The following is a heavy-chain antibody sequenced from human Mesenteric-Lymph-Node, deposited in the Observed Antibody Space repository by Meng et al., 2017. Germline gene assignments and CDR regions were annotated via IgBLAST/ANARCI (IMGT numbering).Heavy chain of an antibody. CDR3: ARPSGYTYGLYDY. V-gene: IGHV3-23*01. CDR1: GFTFSSYA. D-gene: IGHD5-18*01. J-gene: IGHJ4*02. Sequence: GESLKISCAASGFTFSSYAMSWVRQAPGKGLEWVSAISGSGGSTYYADSVKGRFTISRDNSRNTLYLQMNNLRAEDTAVYYCARPSGYTYGLYDYWGQGTLVTVSS. CDR2: ISGSGGST.